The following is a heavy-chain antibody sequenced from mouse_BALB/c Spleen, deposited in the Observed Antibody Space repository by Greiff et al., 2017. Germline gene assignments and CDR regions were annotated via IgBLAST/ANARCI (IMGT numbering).Heavy chain of an antibody. CDR2: ISYDGSN. V-gene: IGHV3-6*02. J-gene: IGHJ3*01. CDR3: AREDDGNYVGFAY. D-gene: IGHD2-3*01. CDR1: GYSITSGYY. Sequence: EVQLQESGPGLVKPSQSLSLTCSVTGYSITSGYYWNWIRQFPGNKLEWMGYISYDGSNNYNPSLKNRISITRDTSKNQFFLKLNSVTTEDTATYYCAREDDGNYVGFAYWGQGTLVTVSA.